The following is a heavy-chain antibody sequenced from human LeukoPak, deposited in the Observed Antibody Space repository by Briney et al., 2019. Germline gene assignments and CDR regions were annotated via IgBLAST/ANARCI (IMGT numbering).Heavy chain of an antibody. J-gene: IGHJ5*02. V-gene: IGHV4-59*08. D-gene: IGHD4-11*01. CDR2: IYFTGST. Sequence: KPPETLSPTSTVWSDSMNDKCCGCTRQPPGKGLEWIGYIYFTGSTRYNPSLESRVTISVDTAKNQFSLKLSSVTDADAGVYYCVGRRSEGCSNVPYNLLGLCGQGTLVTVSS. CDR3: VGRRSEGCSNVPYNLLGL. CDR1: SDSMNDKC.